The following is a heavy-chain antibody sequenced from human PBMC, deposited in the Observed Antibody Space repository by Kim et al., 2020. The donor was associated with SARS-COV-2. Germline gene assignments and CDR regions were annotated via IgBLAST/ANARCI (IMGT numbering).Heavy chain of an antibody. CDR3: ARYRNPFDP. V-gene: IGHV4-39*01. D-gene: IGHD1-1*01. J-gene: IGHJ5*02. CDR1: GGSISSSSYY. CDR2: IYYSGST. Sequence: SETLSLTCTVSGGSISSSSYYWGWIRQPPGKGLEWIGSIYYSGSTYYNPSLKSRVTISVDTSKNQFSLKLSSVTAADTAVYYCARYRNPFDPWGQGTLVTVSS.